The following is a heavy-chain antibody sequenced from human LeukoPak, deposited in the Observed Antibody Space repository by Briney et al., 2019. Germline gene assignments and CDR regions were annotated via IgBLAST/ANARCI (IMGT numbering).Heavy chain of an antibody. J-gene: IGHJ4*02. CDR2: IKQDGSEK. Sequence: PGGSLRLSCAASGFTFSSYWMSWVRQAPGKGLEWVANIKQDGSEKYYVDSVKGRFTISRDNSKNTLYLQMNSLRAEDTAVYYCAKDTFRGEWYRNYFDYWGQGTLVTVSS. V-gene: IGHV3-7*01. CDR1: GFTFSSYW. CDR3: AKDTFRGEWYRNYFDY. D-gene: IGHD2-8*01.